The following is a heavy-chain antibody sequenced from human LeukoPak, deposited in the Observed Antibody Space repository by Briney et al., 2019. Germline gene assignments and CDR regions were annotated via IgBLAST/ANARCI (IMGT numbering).Heavy chain of an antibody. D-gene: IGHD5-12*01. CDR1: GYTLTELS. CDR2: FDPEDGET. J-gene: IGHJ4*02. V-gene: IGHV1-24*01. CDR3: ATDLRGYSGYDNY. Sequence: ASVKVSCKVSGYTLTELSMHWVRQAPGKGLEWMGGFDPEDGETIYAQKFQGRVTITEDTSTDTAYMELSSLRSEDTAVYYCATDLRGYSGYDNYWGQGTLVTVSS.